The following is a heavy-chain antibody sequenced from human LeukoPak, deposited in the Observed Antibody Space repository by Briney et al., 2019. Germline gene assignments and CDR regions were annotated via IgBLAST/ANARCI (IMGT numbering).Heavy chain of an antibody. CDR2: INWNGGST. CDR1: GFTFDDYG. D-gene: IGHD3-22*01. CDR3: ARGSTYYYDSSGYYFIDY. V-gene: IGHV3-20*04. J-gene: IGHJ4*02. Sequence: GRSLRLSCAASGFTFDDYGMSWVRQAPGEGLEWVSGINWNGGSTGYADSVKGRFTISRDSAKNSLYLQMNSLRAEDTALYYCARGSTYYYDSSGYYFIDYWDQGTLVTVSS.